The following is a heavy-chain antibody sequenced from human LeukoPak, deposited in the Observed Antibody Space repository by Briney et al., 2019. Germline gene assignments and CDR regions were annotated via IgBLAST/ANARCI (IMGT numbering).Heavy chain of an antibody. V-gene: IGHV4-30-2*01. D-gene: IGHD3-16*01. J-gene: IGHJ4*02. Sequence: SQTLSLTCAVSGGSISSGGYSWSWIRQPPGKGLEWIGYIYHSGSTYYNPSLKSRVTISVDRSKNQFSLKLSSVTAADTAVYYCARMYYDYVWGNSPVFDYWAREPWSPSPQ. CDR1: GGSISSGGYS. CDR3: ARMYYDYVWGNSPVFDY. CDR2: IYHSGST.